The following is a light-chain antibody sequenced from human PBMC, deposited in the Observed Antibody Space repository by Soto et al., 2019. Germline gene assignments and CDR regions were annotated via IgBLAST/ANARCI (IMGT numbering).Light chain of an antibody. V-gene: IGKV1-39*01. CDR3: QQSYSVPWT. CDR2: GTS. Sequence: DIQMTQSPSSLSASVGDRVTMTCRASQSISSYLNWYQHKTGKAPKLLIYGTSNLESGVPSRFSGSGSGTDFTLTISSLQPEDFATYYCQQSYSVPWTFGQGTTVDI. CDR1: QSISSY. J-gene: IGKJ1*01.